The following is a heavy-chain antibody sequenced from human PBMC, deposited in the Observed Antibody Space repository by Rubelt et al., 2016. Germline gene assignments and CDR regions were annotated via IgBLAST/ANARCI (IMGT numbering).Heavy chain of an antibody. Sequence: QVQLVQSGAEVKKPEASVKVSCKASGYTFTSYGISLVRQAPGQGLEWMGWISAYNGNTNYAQKLQGRVTMTTDTSTSTAYMELRSLRSDETAVYYCARDPTTRFTSTGWFDPWGQGTLVTVSS. J-gene: IGHJ5*02. CDR2: ISAYNGNT. CDR1: GYTFTSYG. D-gene: IGHD5-12*01. CDR3: ARDPTTRFTSTGWFDP. V-gene: IGHV1-18*01.